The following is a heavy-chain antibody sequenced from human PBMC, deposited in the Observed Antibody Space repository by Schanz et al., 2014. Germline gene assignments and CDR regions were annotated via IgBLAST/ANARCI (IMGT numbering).Heavy chain of an antibody. V-gene: IGHV3-9*01. CDR2: ISWNSGTI. Sequence: EVQLVESGGGLVQPGKSLRLSCAASGFTFDKYAMHWVRQAPGKGLEWVSVISWNSGTIGYADSVKGRFTMSRDNAKNSVFLQMNSLRAEDTAVYYCVRDSCFAFDYWGQGTLVTVSS. CDR3: VRDSCFAFDY. CDR1: GFTFDKYA. J-gene: IGHJ4*02.